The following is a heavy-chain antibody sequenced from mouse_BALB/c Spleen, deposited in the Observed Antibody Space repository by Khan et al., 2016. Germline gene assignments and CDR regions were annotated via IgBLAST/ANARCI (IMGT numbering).Heavy chain of an antibody. CDR1: GYSITSDYA. V-gene: IGHV3-2*02. CDR2: ISYSGST. CDR3: ARSAYGDKDAMDY. Sequence: EVQLQESGPGLVKPSQSLSLTCNVTGYSITSDYAWNWIRQFPGNRLEWMGYISYSGSTSYNPSLKSRISITRDTSKNQFFLQLNSVTSEDTATYDCARSAYGDKDAMDYWGQGTAVTVSS. J-gene: IGHJ4*01. D-gene: IGHD1-1*01.